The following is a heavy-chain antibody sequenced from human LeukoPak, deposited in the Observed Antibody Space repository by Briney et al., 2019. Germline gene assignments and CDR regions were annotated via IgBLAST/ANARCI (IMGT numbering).Heavy chain of an antibody. CDR2: INPSGGST. V-gene: IGHV1-46*01. CDR1: GYTFTSYY. D-gene: IGHD1-1*01. J-gene: IGHJ5*02. Sequence: ASLKVSCKASGYTFTSYYMHWVRQAPGQGLEWMGIINPSGGSTSYAQKFQGRVTMTRDMSTSTVYMELSSLRSEDTAVYYCARDLGWNPRRGWFDPWGQGTLVTVSS. CDR3: ARDLGWNPRRGWFDP.